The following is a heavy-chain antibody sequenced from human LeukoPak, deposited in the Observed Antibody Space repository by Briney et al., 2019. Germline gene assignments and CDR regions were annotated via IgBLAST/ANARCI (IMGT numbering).Heavy chain of an antibody. V-gene: IGHV3-33*06. Sequence: GGALRLSCAASGFTFSSYGMHWVRQAPGKGLEWVAVIWYDGSNKYYADSVKGRFPISRDNSKNTLYLQMNSLRAEDTAVYYCAKDTKDSSSWYGNWFDPWGQGTLVTVSS. J-gene: IGHJ5*02. CDR2: IWYDGSNK. CDR1: GFTFSSYG. CDR3: AKDTKDSSSWYGNWFDP. D-gene: IGHD6-13*01.